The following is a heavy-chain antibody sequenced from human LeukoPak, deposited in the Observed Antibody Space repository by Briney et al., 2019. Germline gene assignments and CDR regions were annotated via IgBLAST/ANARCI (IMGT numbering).Heavy chain of an antibody. V-gene: IGHV1-46*01. Sequence: GASVKVSCKASGGTFSSYAISWVRQAPGQGLEWMGIINPSGGSTSYAQKFQGRVTMTRDTSTSTVYMELSSLRSEDTAVYYCARVDSSSWPAIDYWGQGTLVTVSS. D-gene: IGHD6-13*01. J-gene: IGHJ4*02. CDR2: INPSGGST. CDR1: GGTFSSYA. CDR3: ARVDSSSWPAIDY.